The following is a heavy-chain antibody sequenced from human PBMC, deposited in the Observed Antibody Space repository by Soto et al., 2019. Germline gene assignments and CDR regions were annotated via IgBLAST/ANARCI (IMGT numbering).Heavy chain of an antibody. V-gene: IGHV4-59*01. J-gene: IGHJ4*02. CDR2: VYYTGST. Sequence: TLSLTCTVSGDSISTFYWGWMRQSPGKELEWIGYVYYTGSTNYNPSLKSRVTISVDRSKNQFSLKLTSANAADTAVYYCARGRTVRNYADDSSDYFYSFDYWGQGTQVTVSS. D-gene: IGHD3-22*01. CDR3: ARGRTVRNYADDSSDYFYSFDY. CDR1: GDSISTFY.